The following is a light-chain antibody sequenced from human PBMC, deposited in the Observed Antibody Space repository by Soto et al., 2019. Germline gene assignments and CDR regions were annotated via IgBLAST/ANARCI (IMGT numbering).Light chain of an antibody. CDR2: EVS. CDR1: SSDVGGYNY. J-gene: IGLJ2*01. V-gene: IGLV2-8*01. Sequence: QSALTQPPSASWSPGQSVTISCTGTSSDVGGYNYVSWYQQHPGKAPKRMIYEVSKRPSGVPDRFSGSKSGNTASLTVSGLQAEDEADYYCSSYAGSNNVVFGGGTKLPVL. CDR3: SSYAGSNNVV.